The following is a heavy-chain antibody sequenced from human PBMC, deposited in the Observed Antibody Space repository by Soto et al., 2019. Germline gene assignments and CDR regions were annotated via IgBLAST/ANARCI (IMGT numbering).Heavy chain of an antibody. D-gene: IGHD6-25*01. J-gene: IGHJ5*02. V-gene: IGHV4-59*01. CDR2: VYFSGNT. CDR3: GSVRPSGYVLS. CDR1: GGSLSSNY. Sequence: SETLSLTCTVSGGSLSSNYWTWIRQSPGKGLEWIGYVYFSGNTNYNPSLRSRVSISIDTSKNQFSLRLASVTAADTAFYYCGSVRPSGYVLSWGQGTLVTVSS.